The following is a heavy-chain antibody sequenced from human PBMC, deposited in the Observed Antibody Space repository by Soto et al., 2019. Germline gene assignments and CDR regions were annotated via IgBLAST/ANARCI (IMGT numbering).Heavy chain of an antibody. CDR3: ARDTPMTTVAFDI. V-gene: IGHV3-23*01. D-gene: IGHD4-17*01. CDR1: GFTFNTYA. J-gene: IGHJ3*02. CDR2: INPSGDST. Sequence: EVQLLESGGGLVQPGGSLRLSCAASGFTFNTYAMTWVRQAPGKGLEWVSTINPSGDSTYYADSVKGRFTISRDNSKNTLYLQMDSLRAEDTAVYYCARDTPMTTVAFDIWGQGTMVTVSS.